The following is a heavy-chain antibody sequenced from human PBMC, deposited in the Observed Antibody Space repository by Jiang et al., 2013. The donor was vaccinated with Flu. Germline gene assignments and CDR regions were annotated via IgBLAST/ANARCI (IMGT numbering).Heavy chain of an antibody. D-gene: IGHD3-9*01. CDR1: GGSFSGYY. J-gene: IGHJ3*02. Sequence: LLKPSETLSLTCAVYGGSFSGYYWSWIRQPPGKGLEWIGEINHSGSTNYNPSLRSRVTISVDTSKNQFSLKLSSVTAADTAVYYCARQYYDILTGYSRGAFDIWGQGTMVTVSS. V-gene: IGHV4-34*01. CDR3: ARQYYDILTGYSRGAFDI. CDR2: INHSGST.